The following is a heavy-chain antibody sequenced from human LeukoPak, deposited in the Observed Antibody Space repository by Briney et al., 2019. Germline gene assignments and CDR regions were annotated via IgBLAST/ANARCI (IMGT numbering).Heavy chain of an antibody. CDR3: ARDFRPDGSDYNGLAY. Sequence: PGGSLRLSCAASGFTFSSYSMNWVRQAPGKGLEWVSYISSSSSTIYYADSVKGRFTVSRDNAKNSLYLQMNSLRAEDTAVYYCARDFRPDGSDYNGLAYWGQGTLVTVSS. CDR2: ISSSSSTI. D-gene: IGHD1-26*01. J-gene: IGHJ4*02. V-gene: IGHV3-48*01. CDR1: GFTFSSYS.